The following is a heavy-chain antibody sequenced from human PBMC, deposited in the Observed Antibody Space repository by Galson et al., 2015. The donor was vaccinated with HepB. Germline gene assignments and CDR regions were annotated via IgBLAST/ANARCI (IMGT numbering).Heavy chain of an antibody. CDR1: GDSVSSNSAA. CDR3: ASQYCSSTSCHPNWFDP. Sequence: CAISGDSVSSNSAAWNWIRQSPSRGLEWLGRTYYRSKWYNDYAVSVKSRITINPDTSKNQFSLQLNSVTPEDTAVYYCASQYCSSTSCHPNWFDPWGQGTLVTVSS. J-gene: IGHJ5*02. CDR2: TYYRSKWYN. D-gene: IGHD2-2*01. V-gene: IGHV6-1*01.